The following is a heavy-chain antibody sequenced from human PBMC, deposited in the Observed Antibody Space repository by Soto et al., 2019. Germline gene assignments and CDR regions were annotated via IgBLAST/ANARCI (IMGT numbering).Heavy chain of an antibody. Sequence: QITLKESGPTLVKPTQTLTLTCTFSGFSLSTSGVGVGWIRQPPGKALEWLALIYWDDDKRYSPSLKSRLTITKDTYKNQVVLTMTNMDPVDTATYYCAHSGGYGSGHSPFDYWGQGTLVTVSS. CDR1: GFSLSTSGVG. J-gene: IGHJ4*02. V-gene: IGHV2-5*02. CDR3: AHSGGYGSGHSPFDY. CDR2: IYWDDDK. D-gene: IGHD3-10*01.